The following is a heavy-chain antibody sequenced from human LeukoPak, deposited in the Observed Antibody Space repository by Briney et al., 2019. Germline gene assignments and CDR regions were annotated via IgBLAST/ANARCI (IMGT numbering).Heavy chain of an antibody. CDR3: ATGGYDFSY. D-gene: IGHD5-12*01. J-gene: IGHJ4*02. Sequence: GGSLRLSCTVSGFAFYNTWMNWVRRAPGKGLEWVGRIKTRSDGGTTDYAAPIKGRFTISRDDSKNTLFLQMNSLKTEDTAVYYCATGGYDFSYWGQGTLVTVSS. V-gene: IGHV3-15*07. CDR2: IKTRSDGGTT. CDR1: GFAFYNTW.